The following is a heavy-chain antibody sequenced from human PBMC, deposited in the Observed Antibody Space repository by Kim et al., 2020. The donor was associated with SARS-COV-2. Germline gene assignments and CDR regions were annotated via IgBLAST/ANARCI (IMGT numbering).Heavy chain of an antibody. CDR1: GFTFSSYG. D-gene: IGHD6-13*01. J-gene: IGHJ4*02. CDR3: AKAGYSSSCTDY. CDR2: ISYDGSNK. V-gene: IGHV3-30*18. Sequence: GGSLRLSCAASGFTFSSYGMHWVRQAPGKGLEWVAVISYDGSNKYYADSVKGRFTISRDNSKNTLYLQMNSLRAEDTAVYYCAKAGYSSSCTDYWGQGTLVTVSS.